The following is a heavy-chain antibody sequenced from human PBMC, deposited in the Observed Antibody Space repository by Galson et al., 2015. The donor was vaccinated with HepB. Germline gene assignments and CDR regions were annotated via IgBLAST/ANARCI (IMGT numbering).Heavy chain of an antibody. CDR2: INSDGTIT. CDR3: TRLAPGGNYDY. CDR1: GLAFSSYW. D-gene: IGHD3-16*01. V-gene: IGHV3-74*01. Sequence: SLRLSCAASGLAFSSYWMHWVRQAPGKGLVWVSRINSDGTITNYADSVKGRFTMSRDNAKNTLYLQMNSLRAEDTAAYFCTRLAPGGNYDYWAREPWSPSPQ. J-gene: IGHJ4*02.